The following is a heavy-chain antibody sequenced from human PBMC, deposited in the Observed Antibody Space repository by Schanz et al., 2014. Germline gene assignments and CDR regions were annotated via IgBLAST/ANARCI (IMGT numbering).Heavy chain of an antibody. Sequence: QVQLVQSGPAVKKPGASVKVSCKASGYNITSNDVTWVRQATGQGLEWMGWMNPNSGNTGYAQKFQGRVTMTRNTSISTAYMELNSLTSEDTAVYYCARVSMEFERGKSYYYYMDVWGRGTTVTVSS. J-gene: IGHJ6*03. D-gene: IGHD3-10*01. CDR1: GYNITSND. V-gene: IGHV1-8*01. CDR3: ARVSMEFERGKSYYYYMDV. CDR2: MNPNSGNT.